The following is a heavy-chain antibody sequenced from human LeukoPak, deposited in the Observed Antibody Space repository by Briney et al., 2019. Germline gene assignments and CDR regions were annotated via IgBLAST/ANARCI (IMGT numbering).Heavy chain of an antibody. V-gene: IGHV1-69*13. CDR3: AIGMTSLVVVAARFDY. CDR1: GGTFSSYG. D-gene: IGHD2-15*01. J-gene: IGHJ4*02. Sequence: ASVKVSCKASGGTFSSYGISWVRQAPGQGLEWMGGIIPIFGTANYAQKFQGRVTITADESTSTAYMELSSLRSEDTAVYYCAIGMTSLVVVAARFDYWGQGTLVTVSS. CDR2: IIPIFGTA.